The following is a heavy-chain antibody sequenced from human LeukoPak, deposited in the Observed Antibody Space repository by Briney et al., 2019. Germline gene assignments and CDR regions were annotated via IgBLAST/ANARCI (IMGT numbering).Heavy chain of an antibody. CDR2: ISYSGST. Sequence: SETLSLTCTVSGDSVTSGKYFWPWIRQSPGEGLEWIGYISYSGSTYYKPSLKSRVTISVDTSKNQFSLKLSSVTAADTAVYDCARGLDPFYYWGQGTLVTVSS. CDR3: ARGLDPFYY. V-gene: IGHV4-61*01. CDR1: GDSVTSGKYF. J-gene: IGHJ4*02.